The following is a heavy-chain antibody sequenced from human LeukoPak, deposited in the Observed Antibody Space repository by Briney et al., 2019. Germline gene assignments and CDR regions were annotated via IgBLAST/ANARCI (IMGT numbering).Heavy chain of an antibody. Sequence: PGGSLRLSCAASGFTFSNYNMNWVRQAPGKGLEGGSYITSRSSSIYYADSVKGRFTISRDNAQNSLYLQMNSLRDEDTAVYYCARDSRFGKLLIPYFDYWGQGTLVTVSS. CDR1: GFTFSNYN. J-gene: IGHJ4*02. CDR2: ITSRSSSI. CDR3: ARDSRFGKLLIPYFDY. D-gene: IGHD3-10*01. V-gene: IGHV3-48*02.